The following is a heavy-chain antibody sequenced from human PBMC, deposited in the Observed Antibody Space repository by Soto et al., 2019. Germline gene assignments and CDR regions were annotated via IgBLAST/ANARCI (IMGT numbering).Heavy chain of an antibody. CDR3: ARECFNYHDSSQLQNALDA. Sequence: QVQLVQSGAEVKKPGSSVKVSCKASGGTFRGFAISWVRQAPGQGLEWLGKIIPVFGTRHSAQKFPGRVTITAAESMTPAIMELSGLRSEDTAVYYCARECFNYHDSSQLQNALDAWGQGTVVTVSS. CDR2: IIPVFGTR. V-gene: IGHV1-69*18. CDR1: GGTFRGFA. D-gene: IGHD3-22*01. J-gene: IGHJ3*01.